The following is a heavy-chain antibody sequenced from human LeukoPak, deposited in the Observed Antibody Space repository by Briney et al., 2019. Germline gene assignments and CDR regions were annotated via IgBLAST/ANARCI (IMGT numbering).Heavy chain of an antibody. CDR1: GYTFTSYY. Sequence: GASVKVSCKASGYTFTSYYMHWVRQAPGQGLEWMGIINPSGGSTSYAQKFQGRVAMTRDMSTSTVYMELSSLRSEDTAVYYCARATSVAVTGGWLDPWGQGTLVTVSS. D-gene: IGHD6-19*01. V-gene: IGHV1-46*01. CDR2: INPSGGST. CDR3: ARATSVAVTGGWLDP. J-gene: IGHJ5*02.